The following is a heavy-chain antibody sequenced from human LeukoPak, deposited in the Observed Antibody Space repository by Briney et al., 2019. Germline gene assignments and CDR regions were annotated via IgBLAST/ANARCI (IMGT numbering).Heavy chain of an antibody. J-gene: IGHJ3*02. Sequence: SETLSLTCTVSGGSISSYYWGWIRQPPGKGLEWIGSIYYSGSTYYNPSLKSRVTISVDTSKNQFSLKLSSVTAADTAVYYCARAFPPSWQQLVFAYDAFDIWGQGTMVTVSS. CDR3: ARAFPPSWQQLVFAYDAFDI. CDR1: GGSISSYY. V-gene: IGHV4-39*07. D-gene: IGHD6-13*01. CDR2: IYYSGST.